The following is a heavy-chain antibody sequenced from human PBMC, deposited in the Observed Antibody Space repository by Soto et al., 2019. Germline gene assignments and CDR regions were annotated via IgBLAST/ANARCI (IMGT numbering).Heavy chain of an antibody. CDR2: ISAYNGNT. CDR1: GYTFTSYG. CDR3: ARDAGTYYDFWSGYYRDAFDI. Sequence: QVQLVQSGAEVKKPGASVKVSCKASGYTFTSYGISWVRQAPGQGLEWMGWISAYNGNTNYAQKLQGRVTMTTDTSTSTAYRELRSLRSDDTAVYYCARDAGTYYDFWSGYYRDAFDIWGQGTMVTVSS. V-gene: IGHV1-18*04. J-gene: IGHJ3*02. D-gene: IGHD3-3*01.